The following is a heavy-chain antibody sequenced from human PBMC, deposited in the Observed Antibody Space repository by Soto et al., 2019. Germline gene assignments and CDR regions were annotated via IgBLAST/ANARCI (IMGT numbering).Heavy chain of an antibody. V-gene: IGHV3-23*01. J-gene: IGHJ4*02. CDR3: AKDGYDYYDSSGYNYFDY. CDR1: GFTFSSYA. Sequence: PGGSLRLSCEASGFTFSSYAMSWVRQAPGKGLEWVSAISGSGSATYYADSVKGRFTISRDNSKSTLYLQMNSLRAEDTAVYYCAKDGYDYYDSSGYNYFDYWGQGTRVTVSS. D-gene: IGHD3-22*01. CDR2: ISGSGSAT.